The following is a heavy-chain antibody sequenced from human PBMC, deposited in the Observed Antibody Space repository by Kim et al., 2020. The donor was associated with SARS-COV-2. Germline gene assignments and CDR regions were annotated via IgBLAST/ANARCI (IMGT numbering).Heavy chain of an antibody. CDR3: AREDFDY. J-gene: IGHJ4*02. Sequence: HTRPTNYTPSLKTRVTIAVDTSKNQFSLKLSSVTAADTAVYYCAREDFDYWGQGTLVTVSS. V-gene: IGHV4-34*01. CDR2: HTRPT.